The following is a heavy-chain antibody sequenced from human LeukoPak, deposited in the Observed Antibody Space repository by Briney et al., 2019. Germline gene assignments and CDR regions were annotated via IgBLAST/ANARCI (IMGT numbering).Heavy chain of an antibody. CDR1: GYTFTSYD. J-gene: IGHJ6*03. CDR2: VNPNSGNT. D-gene: IGHD2-2*01. CDR3: ARGYCSSTSCYYYYYMDV. Sequence: GASVKVSCKASGYTFTSYDINWVRQATGQGLEWMGWVNPNSGNTGYAQKFQGRVTMTRNTSISTAYMELSSLRSEDTAVYYCARGYCSSTSCYYYYYMDVWGKGTTVTVSS. V-gene: IGHV1-8*01.